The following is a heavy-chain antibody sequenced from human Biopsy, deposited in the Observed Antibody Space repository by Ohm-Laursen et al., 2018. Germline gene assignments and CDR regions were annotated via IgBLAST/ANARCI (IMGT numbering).Heavy chain of an antibody. Sequence: TLSLTCTVSGDSISSYYWSWIRQPAGKGLEWIGRIYPGGSTNYNPSLKSRVTMSVDTSKKQLSLRLRSVTAADTAMYYRASVVLGPTNDAFDLWGQGTMVVVSS. CDR2: IYPGGST. V-gene: IGHV4-4*07. D-gene: IGHD3-22*01. J-gene: IGHJ3*01. CDR1: GDSISSYY. CDR3: ASVVLGPTNDAFDL.